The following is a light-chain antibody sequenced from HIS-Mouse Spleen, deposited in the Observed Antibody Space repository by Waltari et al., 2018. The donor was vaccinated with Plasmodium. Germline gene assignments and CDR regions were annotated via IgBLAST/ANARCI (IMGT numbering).Light chain of an antibody. CDR2: RNN. CDR3: AAWDDSLSGRV. CDR1: SSNIGSNY. V-gene: IGLV1-47*01. Sequence: QSVLTQPPSASGTPGQSVTISCSGSSSNIGSNYVYWYQQPPGTAPKLLIYRNNQRPSGVPDRFSGSKSGTSASLAISGLRSEDEADYYCAAWDDSLSGRVFGGGTKLTVL. J-gene: IGLJ3*02.